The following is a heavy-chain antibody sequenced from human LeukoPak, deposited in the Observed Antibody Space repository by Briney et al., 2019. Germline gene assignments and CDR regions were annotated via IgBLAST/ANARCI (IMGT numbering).Heavy chain of an antibody. V-gene: IGHV4-4*07. CDR2: IYTSGST. D-gene: IGHD3-10*01. J-gene: IGHJ4*02. CDR3: ARDPDPYGSGNFDF. Sequence: KPSETLSLTCTVSGGSTSTYYWSWIRQPAGKGLEWIGRIYTSGSTNYNPSLKSRVTMSVDTSKNQFSLRLSSVTAADTAVYYCARDPDPYGSGNFDFWGQGTLVTVSS. CDR1: GGSTSTYY.